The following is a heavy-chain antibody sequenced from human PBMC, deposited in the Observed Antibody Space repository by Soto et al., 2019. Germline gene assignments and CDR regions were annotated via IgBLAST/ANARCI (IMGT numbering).Heavy chain of an antibody. Sequence: EVQLVESGGGLIQPGGSLRLSCVASGFTFSSSWMHWVRQAPGKGLVWVSRIKRDGSSTDYADSVKGRFTIPRDNVKNTMYLQMNSLRAEDTAVYYCASDRFSGSYPTNYFDYWGQGTLVTVSS. V-gene: IGHV3-74*01. CDR2: IKRDGSST. CDR1: GFTFSSSW. CDR3: ASDRFSGSYPTNYFDY. D-gene: IGHD1-26*01. J-gene: IGHJ4*02.